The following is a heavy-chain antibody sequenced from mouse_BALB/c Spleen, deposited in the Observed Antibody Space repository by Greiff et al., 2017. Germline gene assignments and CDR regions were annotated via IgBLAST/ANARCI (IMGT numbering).Heavy chain of an antibody. D-gene: IGHD3-3*01. CDR1: GFTFSSYY. CDR2: INSNGGST. Sequence: EVKLVESGGGLVKLGGSLKLSCAASGFTFSSYYMSWVRQTPEKRLELVAAINSNGGSTYYPDTVKGRFTISRDNPKNTLFLQMTSLRSEDTAMYYCARGGGQNYAMDYWGQGTSVTVSS. V-gene: IGHV5-6-2*01. J-gene: IGHJ4*01. CDR3: ARGGGQNYAMDY.